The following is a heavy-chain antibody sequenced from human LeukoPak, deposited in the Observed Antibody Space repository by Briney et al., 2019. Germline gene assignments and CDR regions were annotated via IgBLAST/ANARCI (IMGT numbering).Heavy chain of an antibody. CDR3: ARGLTVSYYYYYYMDV. CDR2: INHSGST. J-gene: IGHJ6*03. V-gene: IGHV4-34*01. D-gene: IGHD4-17*01. CDR1: GGSFSGYY. Sequence: SETLSLTCAVYGGSFSGYYWSWIRQPPGKGLEWIGEINHSGSTNYNPSLKSRVTISVDTSKNQFSLKLSSVTAADTAVYYCARGLTVSYYYYYYMDVWGKGTTVTVSS.